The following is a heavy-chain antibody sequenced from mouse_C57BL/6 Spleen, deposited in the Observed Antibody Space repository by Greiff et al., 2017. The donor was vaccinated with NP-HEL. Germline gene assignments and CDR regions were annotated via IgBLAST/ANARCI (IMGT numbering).Heavy chain of an antibody. J-gene: IGHJ2*01. V-gene: IGHV1-80*01. CDR3: ARLDYYGSLDY. D-gene: IGHD1-1*01. CDR2: IYPGDGDT. Sequence: VKLMESGAELVKPGASVKISCKASGYAFSSYWMNWVKQRPGKGLEWIGQIYPGDGDTNYNGKFKGKATLTADKSSSTAYMQLSSLTSEDSAVYFCARLDYYGSLDYWGQGTTLTVSS. CDR1: GYAFSSYW.